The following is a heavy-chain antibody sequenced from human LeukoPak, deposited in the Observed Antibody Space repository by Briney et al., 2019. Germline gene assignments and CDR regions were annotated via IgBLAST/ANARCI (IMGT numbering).Heavy chain of an antibody. CDR2: ISWNSGSI. CDR3: AKGGVGNYYDSSGYHHFDY. D-gene: IGHD3-22*01. Sequence: GRSLRLSCAASGFTFDDYAMHWVRQAPGKGLEWVSGISWNSGSIGYADSVKGRFTISRDNAKNSLYLQMNSLRAEDTALYYYAKGGVGNYYDSSGYHHFDYWGQGTLVTVSS. V-gene: IGHV3-9*01. CDR1: GFTFDDYA. J-gene: IGHJ4*02.